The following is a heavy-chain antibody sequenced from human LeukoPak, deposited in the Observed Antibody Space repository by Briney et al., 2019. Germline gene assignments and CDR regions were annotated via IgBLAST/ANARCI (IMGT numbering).Heavy chain of an antibody. V-gene: IGHV3-30-3*01. J-gene: IGHJ5*02. CDR3: AREVATMGNWFDP. CDR1: GFTFSSYA. D-gene: IGHD5-12*01. Sequence: GRSLRLSCAASGFTFSSYAMHWVRQAPGKGLEWVAVISYDGSNKYYADSVKGRFTISRGNSKNTLYLQMNSLRAGDTAVYYCAREVATMGNWFDPWGQGTLVTVSS. CDR2: ISYDGSNK.